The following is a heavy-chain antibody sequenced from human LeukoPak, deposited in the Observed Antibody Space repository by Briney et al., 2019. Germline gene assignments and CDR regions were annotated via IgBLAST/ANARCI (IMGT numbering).Heavy chain of an antibody. CDR1: GFTFSDYY. CDR3: ARDLGITMVRGVNGGDY. D-gene: IGHD3-10*01. J-gene: IGHJ4*02. Sequence: PGGSLRLSCAASGFTFSDYYMSWIHQAPGKGLEWVSYISSSGSTIYYADSVKGRFTISRDNAKNSLYLQMNSLRAEDTAVYYCARDLGITMVRGVNGGDYWGQGTLVTVSS. V-gene: IGHV3-11*01. CDR2: ISSSGSTI.